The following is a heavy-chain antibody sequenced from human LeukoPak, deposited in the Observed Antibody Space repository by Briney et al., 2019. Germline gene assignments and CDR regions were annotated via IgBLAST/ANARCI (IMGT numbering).Heavy chain of an antibody. V-gene: IGHV1-18*04. J-gene: IGHJ4*02. CDR2: TSYNGNT. D-gene: IGHD6-19*01. CDR3: ARHSGSGWQALGY. CDR1: GYTFSNYG. Sequence: ASLKVSCNASGYTFSNYGISWVRQAPGLGLEWMGWTSYNGNTNYAQKFQDRVTMTTDTSTTTAYMELRSLEFDDTAVYYCARHSGSGWQALGYWGQGTLVTVSS.